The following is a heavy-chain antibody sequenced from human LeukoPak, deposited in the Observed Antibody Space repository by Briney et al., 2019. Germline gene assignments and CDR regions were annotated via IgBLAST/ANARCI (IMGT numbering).Heavy chain of an antibody. V-gene: IGHV3-48*04. CDR3: ARAEPYYDFWSGYGGSLGMDV. D-gene: IGHD3-3*01. CDR2: ISSSSSTI. CDR1: GFTFSSYS. Sequence: GGSLRLSCAASGFTFSSYSMNWVRQAPGKGLEWVSNISSSSSTIYYADSVKGRFTISRDNAKNSLYLQMNSLRAEDTAVYYCARAEPYYDFWSGYGGSLGMDVWGKGTTVTVSS. J-gene: IGHJ6*04.